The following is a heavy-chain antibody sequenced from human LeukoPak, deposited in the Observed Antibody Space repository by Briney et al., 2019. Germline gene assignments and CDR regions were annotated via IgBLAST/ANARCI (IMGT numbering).Heavy chain of an antibody. CDR3: ARDSGRYYYDSSGYASY. CDR2: ISYDGSNK. Sequence: GGSLRLSCAASGFTFSSYAMHWVRQAPGKGLEWVAVISYDGSNKYYADSVKGRFTISRDNSKNTLYLQMNSLRAEDTAVYYCARDSGRYYYDSSGYASYWGQGTLVTVSS. J-gene: IGHJ4*02. V-gene: IGHV3-30-3*01. D-gene: IGHD3-22*01. CDR1: GFTFSSYA.